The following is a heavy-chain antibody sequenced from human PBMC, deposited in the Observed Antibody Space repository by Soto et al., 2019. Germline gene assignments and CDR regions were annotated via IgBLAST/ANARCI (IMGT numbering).Heavy chain of an antibody. Sequence: EVQLEESGGDLVQPGGSLRLSCAASGFTLSAYWMTWVRQAPGKGLEWVANINRDGSKKSYLYSVRGRFTISRDNVGNSLYLQMDSLRADDTALSYCARDVSPESSSVYLEAFDIWGQGTMVTVSS. CDR1: GFTLSAYW. CDR2: INRDGSKK. V-gene: IGHV3-7*05. D-gene: IGHD6-13*01. CDR3: ARDVSPESSSVYLEAFDI. J-gene: IGHJ3*02.